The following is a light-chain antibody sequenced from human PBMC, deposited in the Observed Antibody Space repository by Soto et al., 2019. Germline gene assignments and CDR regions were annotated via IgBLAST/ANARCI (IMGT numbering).Light chain of an antibody. V-gene: IGLV4-69*01. Sequence: QLVLTQSPSASASLGASVKLTCTLSSGHSSYAIAWHQQQPEKAPRYLMKLNSDGSHSKGDGIPDRFSGSSSGAERYLTISSLQSEDEADYYCQTWGTGSHGVFGGGTKLTVL. J-gene: IGLJ3*02. CDR2: LNSDGSH. CDR3: QTWGTGSHGV. CDR1: SGHSSYA.